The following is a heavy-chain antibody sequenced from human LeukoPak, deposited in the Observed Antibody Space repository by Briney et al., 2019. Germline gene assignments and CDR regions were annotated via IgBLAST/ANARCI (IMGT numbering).Heavy chain of an antibody. CDR2: ISSSSSYI. Sequence: GGSLRLSCAASGFTFSSYTMNWVRQAPGRGLEWVSAISSSSSYIYYADSVKGRFTISRDNAKNSLYLQMNSLRAEDTAVYYCARGAAVIHVDYWGQGTLVTVSS. CDR1: GFTFSSYT. D-gene: IGHD2-21*01. CDR3: ARGAAVIHVDY. J-gene: IGHJ4*02. V-gene: IGHV3-21*01.